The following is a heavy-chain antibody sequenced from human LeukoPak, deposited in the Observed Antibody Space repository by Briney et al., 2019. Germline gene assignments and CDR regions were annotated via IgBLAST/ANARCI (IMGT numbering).Heavy chain of an antibody. V-gene: IGHV1-3*01. CDR3: ARQTVTTYSDAFDI. CDR2: INAGNGNT. CDR1: GYTFTSYA. D-gene: IGHD4-17*01. Sequence: ASVKVSCKASGYTFTSYAMHWVRQAPGQRLEWTGWINAGNGNTKYSQKFQGRVTITRDTSASTAYMELSSLRSEDTAVYYCARQTVTTYSDAFDIWGQGTMVTVSS. J-gene: IGHJ3*02.